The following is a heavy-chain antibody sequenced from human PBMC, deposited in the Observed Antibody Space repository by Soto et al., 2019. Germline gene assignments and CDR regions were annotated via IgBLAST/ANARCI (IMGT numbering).Heavy chain of an antibody. CDR3: ARHADYGDYVGAFDI. V-gene: IGHV4-59*08. J-gene: IGHJ3*02. CDR2: IYYSGST. Sequence: PSETLSLTCTVSGGSISSYYWSWIRQPPGKGLEWIGYIYYSGSTNYNPSLKSRVTISVDTSKNQFSLKLSSVTAADTAVYYCARHADYGDYVGAFDIWGQGTMVTVSS. D-gene: IGHD4-17*01. CDR1: GGSISSYY.